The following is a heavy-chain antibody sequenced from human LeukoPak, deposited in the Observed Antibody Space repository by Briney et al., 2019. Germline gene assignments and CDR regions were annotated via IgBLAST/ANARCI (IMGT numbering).Heavy chain of an antibody. CDR1: GFTFSTYS. CDR3: AREADYYDTSGPTHVDY. J-gene: IGHJ4*02. V-gene: IGHV3-21*06. Sequence: GGSLRLSCAASGFTFSTYSLMWVRQAPGKGLEWASFIGTSSGYIYYADSVKGRFTISRDNAKNSLYLQMNSLRAEDTAVYYCAREADYYDTSGPTHVDYWGQGTLVTVSS. CDR2: IGTSSGYI. D-gene: IGHD3-22*01.